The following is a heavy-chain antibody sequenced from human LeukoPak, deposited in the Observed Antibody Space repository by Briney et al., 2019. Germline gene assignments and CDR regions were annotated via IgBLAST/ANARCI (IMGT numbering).Heavy chain of an antibody. CDR2: MNPNSGNT. CDR1: GYTFTSYD. CDR3: ARSVPAATVLDP. V-gene: IGHV1-8*01. D-gene: IGHD2-2*01. Sequence: ASVKVSCKASGYTFTSYDINWVRQATGQGLEWMGWMNPNSGNTGYAQKFQRRVTMTRNTSISTAYMELSSLRSEDTAAYYCARSVPAATVLDPWGQGTLVTVSS. J-gene: IGHJ5*02.